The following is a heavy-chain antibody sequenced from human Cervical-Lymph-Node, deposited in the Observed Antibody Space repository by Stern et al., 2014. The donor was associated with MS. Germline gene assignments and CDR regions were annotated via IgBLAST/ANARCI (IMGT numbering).Heavy chain of an antibody. CDR3: AKGGSGSYLD. V-gene: IGHV3-30*04. CDR2: NSVEGRDN. J-gene: IGHJ4*02. Sequence: VQLVPSGGGVVQPGRSLRLSCAASGFVFRRYALHWVRQAPGKGLEWVAPNSVEGRDNVSIDTVKGRFTVSRDNPNNTDEVEMNSLRLEDRAVYYCAKGGSGSYLDWGQGSLVTVSS. D-gene: IGHD1-26*01. CDR1: GFVFRRYA.